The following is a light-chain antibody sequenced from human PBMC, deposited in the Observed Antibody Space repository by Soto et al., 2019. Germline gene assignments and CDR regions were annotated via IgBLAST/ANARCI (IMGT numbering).Light chain of an antibody. CDR1: QSILSH. CDR2: DAS. J-gene: IGKJ1*01. CDR3: QQYNNWPRT. V-gene: IGKV3-15*01. Sequence: EVVMTQSPVTLSVSPGEVATLAFWASQSILSHLACYQQKPGQPPRLLIYDASTRATGFPVRFSGSGSGTEFTLTISGLQSEDFAVYLCQQYNNWPRTFGQGTKVDNK.